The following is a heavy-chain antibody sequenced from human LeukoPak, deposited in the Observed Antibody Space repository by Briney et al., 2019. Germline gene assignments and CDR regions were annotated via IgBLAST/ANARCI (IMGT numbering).Heavy chain of an antibody. CDR1: GDSISSDY. V-gene: IGHV4-59*01. CDR3: ARVTGYVIEDNFDY. D-gene: IGHD2-15*01. CDR2: IYYSGST. Sequence: SETLSLTCTVSGDSISSDYWSWLRQPPGKGLEWIGYIYYSGSTNYNPSLKSRVTISVDTSKNQFSLKLRSVTAADTAVYYCARVTGYVIEDNFDYWGQGTLVTVSS. J-gene: IGHJ4*02.